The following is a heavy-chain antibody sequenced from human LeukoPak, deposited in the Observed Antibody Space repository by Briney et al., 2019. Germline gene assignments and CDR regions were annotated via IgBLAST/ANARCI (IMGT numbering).Heavy chain of an antibody. CDR2: MNPNSGNT. D-gene: IGHD1-20*01. CDR3: ARKAVNNWNDADY. V-gene: IGHV1-8*03. Sequence: ASVKVSCKASGYTFTSYDINWVRQATGQGLEWMGWMNPNSGNTGYAQKFQGRVTITRNTSISTAYMELSSLRSEDTAVYYCARKAVNNWNDADYWGQGTLVTVSS. J-gene: IGHJ4*02. CDR1: GYTFTSYD.